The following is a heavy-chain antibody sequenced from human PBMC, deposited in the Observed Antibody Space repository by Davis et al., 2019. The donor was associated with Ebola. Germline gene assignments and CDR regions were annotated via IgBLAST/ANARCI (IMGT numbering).Heavy chain of an antibody. D-gene: IGHD1-7*01. Sequence: GESLKISCAASGFTFSSYAMHWVRQAPGKGLEWVAVISYDGSNKYYADSVKGRFTISRDNSKNTLYLQMNSLRAEDTAVYYCARDGGTTLWWFDPWGQGTLVTVSS. CDR2: ISYDGSNK. J-gene: IGHJ5*02. CDR3: ARDGGTTLWWFDP. V-gene: IGHV3-30*04. CDR1: GFTFSSYA.